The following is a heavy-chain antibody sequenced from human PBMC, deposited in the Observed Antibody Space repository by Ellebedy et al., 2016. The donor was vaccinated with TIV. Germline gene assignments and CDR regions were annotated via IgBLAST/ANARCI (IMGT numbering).Heavy chain of an antibody. J-gene: IGHJ4*02. CDR2: IIPIFGTA. CDR1: GGTFSTFSSYA. D-gene: IGHD3-22*01. CDR3: ARDGYIYDSSGYY. Sequence: SVKVSCKASGGTFSTFSSYAISWVRQAPGQGLEWMGGIIPIFGTANYAQKFQGRVTITADESTSTAYMELSSLRAEDTAVYYCARDGYIYDSSGYYWGQGSLVTVSS. V-gene: IGHV1-69*13.